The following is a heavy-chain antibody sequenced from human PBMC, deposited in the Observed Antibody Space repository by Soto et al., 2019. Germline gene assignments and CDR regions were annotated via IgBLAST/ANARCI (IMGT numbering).Heavy chain of an antibody. J-gene: IGHJ4*02. CDR2: IIPVIGKP. Sequence: QVQLVQSGAEVKKPGSSVKVSCKASGGSFSNDPISWVRQAPGQGLEWMGGIIPVIGKPDYAQKYQGRVTIAADESTSTAYMELTNLVSQDTAMYYCATGDWELPHFWGQGSLITVSS. CDR3: ATGDWELPHF. CDR1: GGSFSNDP. D-gene: IGHD1-7*01. V-gene: IGHV1-69*01.